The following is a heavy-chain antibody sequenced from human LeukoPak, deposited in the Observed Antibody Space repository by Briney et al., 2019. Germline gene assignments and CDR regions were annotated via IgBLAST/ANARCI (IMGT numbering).Heavy chain of an antibody. CDR3: ARVDIVVAPAASYFDY. CDR2: IYYSGST. Sequence: SETLSLTCTVSGDSISNGDYYWSWIRLHPGKGLEWIGYIYYSGSTYYNPSLKSRVTISVDMSKNQFSLKLSSVTAADTAVYYCARVDIVVAPAASYFDYWGQGTLVTVSS. CDR1: GDSISNGDYY. J-gene: IGHJ4*02. D-gene: IGHD2-2*01. V-gene: IGHV4-31*03.